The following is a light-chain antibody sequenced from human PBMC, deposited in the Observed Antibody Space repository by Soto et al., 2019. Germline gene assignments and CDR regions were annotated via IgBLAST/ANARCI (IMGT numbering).Light chain of an antibody. V-gene: IGLV2-23*02. CDR1: SSDVGSYNL. CDR2: EVS. Sequence: QSVLTQPASVSGSPGQSITISCTGNSSDVGSYNLVSWYQQHPGKVPKLMIFEVSKRPSGVSNRFSGSKSGDTASLTISGLQAEDEADYYCCSYAGSSTFYVFGTGTKVTVL. J-gene: IGLJ1*01. CDR3: CSYAGSSTFYV.